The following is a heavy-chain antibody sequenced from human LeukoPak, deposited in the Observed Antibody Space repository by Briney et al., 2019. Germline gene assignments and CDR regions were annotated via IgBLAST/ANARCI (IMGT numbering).Heavy chain of an antibody. J-gene: IGHJ6*02. D-gene: IGHD3-10*01. Sequence: SQTLSLTCAISGDSVSSNSAAWNWIRQSPSRGLEWLGRTYYRSKWYNDYAVSVKSRITINPDTSKNQFSLQLNSVTPEDTAVYYCARDFGSGSYFYYYYYGVDVWGQGTTVTVSS. CDR3: ARDFGSGSYFYYYYYGVDV. CDR1: GDSVSSNSAA. CDR2: TYYRSKWYN. V-gene: IGHV6-1*01.